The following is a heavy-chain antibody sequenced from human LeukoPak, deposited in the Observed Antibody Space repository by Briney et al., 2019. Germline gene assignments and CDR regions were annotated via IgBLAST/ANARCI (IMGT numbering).Heavy chain of an antibody. CDR3: AKTRGISISGVVPLCDY. CDR2: ISGSGGTP. CDR1: GFTFSTSG. D-gene: IGHD3-3*01. J-gene: IGHJ4*02. Sequence: GGSLRLSCAASGFTFSTSGMTWVRQAPGKGLDWVSIISGSGGTPYYTDSVKGRFTISRDNSKNTLYLRMNSLRAEDTAVYYCAKTRGISISGVVPLCDYWGQGTLVTVSS. V-gene: IGHV3-23*01.